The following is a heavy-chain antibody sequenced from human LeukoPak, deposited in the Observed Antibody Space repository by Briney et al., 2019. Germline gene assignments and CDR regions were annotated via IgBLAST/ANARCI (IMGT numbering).Heavy chain of an antibody. D-gene: IGHD3-10*01. J-gene: IGHJ4*02. Sequence: SETLSLTCTVSGGSVNSGTYYWSWIRQPPGTGLEWLGNIYYSGSTYYNPSLKSGGTRSVDTSKNQFSLKLSSVTAADTAVYYCARDILMWFGGPHLPFDDWGQGTLVTVSS. CDR2: IYYSGST. CDR3: ARDILMWFGGPHLPFDD. CDR1: GGSVNSGTYY. V-gene: IGHV4-39*07.